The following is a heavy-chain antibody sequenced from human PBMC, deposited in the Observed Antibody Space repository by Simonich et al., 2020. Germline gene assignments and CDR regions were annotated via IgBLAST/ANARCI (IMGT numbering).Heavy chain of an antibody. V-gene: IGHV4-39*01. CDR2: FYYSGRT. CDR1: GGSISSSSYY. D-gene: IGHD6-13*01. J-gene: IGHJ3*02. CDR3: ARHAGFAFDI. Sequence: QLQLQESGPGLVKPSETLFLTCTVSGGSISSSSYYWGWIRQPHRKGLEWIGSFYYSGRTYYTPPLKGRVTISVDTSRNQFSLKLGSVTAADTAVYYCARHAGFAFDIWGQGTMVTVSS.